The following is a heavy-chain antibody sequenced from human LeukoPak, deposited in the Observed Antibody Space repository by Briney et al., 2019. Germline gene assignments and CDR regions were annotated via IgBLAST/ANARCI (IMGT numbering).Heavy chain of an antibody. CDR2: ISYAGSDK. V-gene: IGHV3-30*18. J-gene: IGHJ3*02. CDR3: AKSSCGGWYLLGDAFDI. CDR1: GFTFSSHG. D-gene: IGHD6-19*01. Sequence: GGSLRLSCAASGFTFSSHGIHWVRQAPGKGLEWVAVISYAGSDKYYADSVKGRFTISRDNSKNTLYLQMNSLRAEDTAVYYCAKSSCGGWYLLGDAFDIWGHGTMVTVSS.